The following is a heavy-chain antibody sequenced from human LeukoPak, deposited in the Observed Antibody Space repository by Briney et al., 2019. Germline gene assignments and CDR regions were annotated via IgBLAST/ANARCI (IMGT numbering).Heavy chain of an antibody. CDR2: ISSSGSTI. J-gene: IGHJ6*04. CDR3: ASTGAFYYYGMDV. CDR1: GLTFSSYE. Sequence: GGSLRLSCAASGLTFSSYEMNWVRQAPGKGLEWVSYISSSGSTIYYADSVKGRFTISRDNAKSSLYLQMNSLRAEDTAVYYCASTGAFYYYGMDVWGKGTTVTVSS. V-gene: IGHV3-48*03. D-gene: IGHD3-10*01.